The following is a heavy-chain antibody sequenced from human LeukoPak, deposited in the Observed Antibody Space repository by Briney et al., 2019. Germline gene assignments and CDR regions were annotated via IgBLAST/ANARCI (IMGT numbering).Heavy chain of an antibody. D-gene: IGHD6-13*01. CDR2: IYYSGST. V-gene: IGHV4-59*01. CDR3: ARGLYSSSWYYSGYYFDY. J-gene: IGHJ4*02. CDR1: GGSISSYY. Sequence: PSETLSLTCTVSGGSISSYYWSWIRQPPGKGLEWIGYIYYSGSTNYNPSLKSRVTISVDTSKNQFSLKLSSVTAADTAVYYCARGLYSSSWYYSGYYFDYWGQGTLVTVPS.